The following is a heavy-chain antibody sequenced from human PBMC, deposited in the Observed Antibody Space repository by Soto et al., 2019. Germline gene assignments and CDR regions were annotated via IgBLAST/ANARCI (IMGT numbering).Heavy chain of an antibody. CDR3: ARHIGVTGTRGFDY. CDR2: IYHRGTT. Sequence: QVQLQESGPGLVKPSGTLSLTCAFSGGSISDNNWWSWVRQPPGKGLEWIGEIYHRGTTNYRPSLRSRVTISMDKSKNQISLTLDSVTAADSAAYYRARHIGVTGTRGFDYWGQGILVTVSP. CDR1: GGSISDNNW. V-gene: IGHV4-4*02. D-gene: IGHD6-19*01. J-gene: IGHJ4*02.